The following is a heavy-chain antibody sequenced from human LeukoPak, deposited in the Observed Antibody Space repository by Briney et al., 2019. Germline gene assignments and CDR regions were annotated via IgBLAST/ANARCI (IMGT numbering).Heavy chain of an antibody. V-gene: IGHV3-48*04. CDR3: ARVKVGAYDAFDI. D-gene: IGHD1-26*01. J-gene: IGHJ3*02. CDR2: ISSSSSTI. Sequence: GGSLRLSCAASGFTFSSYSMNWVRQAPGKGLEWVSSISSSSSTIYYADSVKGRFTISRDNAKNSLYLQMNSLRAEDTAVYYCARVKVGAYDAFDIWGQGTMVTVSS. CDR1: GFTFSSYS.